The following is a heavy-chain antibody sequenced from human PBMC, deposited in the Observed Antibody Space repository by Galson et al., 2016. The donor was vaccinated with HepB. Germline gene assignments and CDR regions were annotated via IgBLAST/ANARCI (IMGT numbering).Heavy chain of an antibody. CDR2: ISGSGGSP. V-gene: IGHV3-23*01. Sequence: SLRLSCAASGFTFSSYAMGWVRQAPGKGLEWVSGISGSGGSPYYRDSVKGRFTVSRDNSENTLFLQMHNLRAEDTAVYFCAKDPPGATDYWGQGTMVTVSS. J-gene: IGHJ4*02. CDR1: GFTFSSYA. CDR3: AKDPPGATDY. D-gene: IGHD1-26*01.